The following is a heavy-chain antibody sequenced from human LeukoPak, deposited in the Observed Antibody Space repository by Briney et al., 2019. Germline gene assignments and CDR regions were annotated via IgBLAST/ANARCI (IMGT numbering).Heavy chain of an antibody. CDR2: ISGSGGTI. J-gene: IGHJ4*02. D-gene: IGHD4-17*01. CDR1: GFTFSSYA. V-gene: IGHV3-23*01. Sequence: GGSLRLSCAASGFTFSSYAMRWVRQAPGKGLEWVSAISGSGGTIYYADSVKGRFTISRDNAKNSLYLQMNSLRAEDTAVYYCASAYGDYSSFDYWGQGTLVIVSS. CDR3: ASAYGDYSSFDY.